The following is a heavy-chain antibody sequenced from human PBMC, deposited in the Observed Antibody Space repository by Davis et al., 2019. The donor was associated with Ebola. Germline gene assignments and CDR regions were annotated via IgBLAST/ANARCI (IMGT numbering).Heavy chain of an antibody. Sequence: PGGSLRLSCATSGLTFDDYAMHWFRQAPGKGLEWVSGITLNSGTTAYADSVKGRFTISRDNSENVLYLQMDSLRPDDTAIYFCARALHDEVLDYWGQGTPVTVSS. D-gene: IGHD1-1*01. CDR2: ITLNSGTT. CDR3: ARALHDEVLDY. J-gene: IGHJ4*02. CDR1: GLTFDDYA. V-gene: IGHV3-9*01.